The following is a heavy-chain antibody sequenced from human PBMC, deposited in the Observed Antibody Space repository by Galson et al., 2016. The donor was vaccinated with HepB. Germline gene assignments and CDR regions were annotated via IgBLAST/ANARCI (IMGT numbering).Heavy chain of an antibody. V-gene: IGHV1-18*01. J-gene: IGHJ4*02. CDR3: ARGRIAVAGSEAY. CDR1: GYTFSNFG. D-gene: IGHD6-19*01. CDR2: ISSNNGDA. Sequence: SCKASGYTFSNFGISWVRQAPGQGLEWMGWISSNNGDANYARNFQGRVTMTPDTSTATAYLEVTSLKSDDTAVYFCARGRIAVAGSEAYWGQGTLVTVSP.